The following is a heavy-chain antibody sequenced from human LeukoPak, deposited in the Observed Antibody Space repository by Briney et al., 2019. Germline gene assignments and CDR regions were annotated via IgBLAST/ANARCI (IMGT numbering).Heavy chain of an antibody. D-gene: IGHD2-15*01. V-gene: IGHV7-4-1*02. CDR1: GYTFTSYA. Sequence: ASVKVSCKASGYTFTSYAMNWVRQAPGQGLEWMGWINTNTGNPTYAQGFTGRFVFSLDTSVSTAYLQISSLKAEDTAVYYCARDCSGGSCSVFQHWGQGTLVTVSS. CDR2: INTNTGNP. CDR3: ARDCSGGSCSVFQH. J-gene: IGHJ1*01.